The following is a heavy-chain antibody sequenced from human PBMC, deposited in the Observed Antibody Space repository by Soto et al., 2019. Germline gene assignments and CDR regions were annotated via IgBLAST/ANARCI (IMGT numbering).Heavy chain of an antibody. J-gene: IGHJ4*02. CDR1: GFSFSSYG. CDR3: ARDREPDGIWTFDS. Sequence: GGSLRLSCAASGFSFSSYGMHWVRQAPGKGLEWVAESYSTGGTEYADSVKGRFTISRDNSKNTLFLQMNSLGVEDTALYYCARDREPDGIWTFDSWGQGTLVTDSS. D-gene: IGHD3-9*01. CDR2: SYSTGGT. V-gene: IGHV3-NL1*01.